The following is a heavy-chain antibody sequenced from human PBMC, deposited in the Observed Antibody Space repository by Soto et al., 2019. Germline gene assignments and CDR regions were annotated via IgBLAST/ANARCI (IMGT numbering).Heavy chain of an antibody. CDR3: ARDGPQVTTVTFFDY. J-gene: IGHJ4*02. V-gene: IGHV3-48*02. D-gene: IGHD4-17*01. CDR2: ISSSSSNI. Sequence: GGSLRLSCAASGFTFSSYSMNWVRQAPGKGLEWVSYISSSSSNIYYADSVKGRFTISRDNAKNSLYLQMNSLRDEDTAVYYCARDGPQVTTVTFFDYWGQGTLVTVSS. CDR1: GFTFSSYS.